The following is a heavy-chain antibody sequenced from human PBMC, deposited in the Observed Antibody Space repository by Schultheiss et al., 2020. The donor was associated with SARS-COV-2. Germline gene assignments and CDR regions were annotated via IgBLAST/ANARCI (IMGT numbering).Heavy chain of an antibody. D-gene: IGHD6-13*01. J-gene: IGHJ3*02. CDR2: ISGSGGTI. V-gene: IGHV3-48*04. CDR3: ARDFTFRSREQQLGDDAFDI. Sequence: GESLKISCAASGFTFSSYGMHWVRQAPGKGLEWVSHISGSGGTIYYADSVKGRFTISRDNAKNSLYLQMNSLRAEDTAVYYCARDFTFRSREQQLGDDAFDIWGQGTMVTVSS. CDR1: GFTFSSYG.